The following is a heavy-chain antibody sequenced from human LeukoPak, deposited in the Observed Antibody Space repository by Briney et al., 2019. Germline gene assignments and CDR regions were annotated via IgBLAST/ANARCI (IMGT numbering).Heavy chain of an antibody. J-gene: IGHJ4*02. CDR2: SNPNSGGT. Sequence: ASVKVSCKASGYIFTGYYMHWVRQAPGQGLEWMGWSNPNSGGTNYAQKFQGRVTMTRGPSISTDYMELSRLRSDDTAVYYCARSTGTTFGFSDYWGQGTLVTVSS. CDR3: ARSTGTTFGFSDY. D-gene: IGHD3-16*01. CDR1: GYIFTGYY. V-gene: IGHV1-2*02.